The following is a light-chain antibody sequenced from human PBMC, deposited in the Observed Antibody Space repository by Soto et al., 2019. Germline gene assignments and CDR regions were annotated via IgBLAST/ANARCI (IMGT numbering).Light chain of an antibody. CDR3: QVWDSTTDHVV. CDR2: DGG. CDR1: NIESKS. Sequence: SYELTQPPPVSVAPGQTARITCGGNNIESKSVHWYQQKPGQAPVLVVYDGGDRPSGIPERFSGSNSGNTATLTITRVEAGDEADYYCQVWDSTTDHVVFGGGTKLTVL. V-gene: IGLV3-21*02. J-gene: IGLJ2*01.